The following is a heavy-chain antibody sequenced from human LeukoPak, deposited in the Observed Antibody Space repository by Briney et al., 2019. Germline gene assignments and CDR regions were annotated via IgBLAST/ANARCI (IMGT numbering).Heavy chain of an antibody. CDR3: ARSPAYYYDSSGYYYY. CDR2: IYSGDSYT. J-gene: IGHJ4*01. V-gene: IGHV5-51*01. Sequence: GESLKISCKGSGYSFTSFWIGWVRQVPGKGLVWRGIIYSGDSYTRYSPSFQGQVTISADKSISTAYLQWSSLKASDTAMYYCARSPAYYYDSSGYYYYWGQGTLVTVSS. D-gene: IGHD3-22*01. CDR1: GYSFTSFW.